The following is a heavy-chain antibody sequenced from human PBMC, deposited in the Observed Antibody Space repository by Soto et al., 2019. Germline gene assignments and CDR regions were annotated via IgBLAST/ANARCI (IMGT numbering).Heavy chain of an antibody. D-gene: IGHD6-19*01. CDR1: GYTFTGYY. CDR3: AREYSSRRRFDY. CDR2: INPNSGGT. J-gene: IGHJ4*02. V-gene: IGHV1-2*04. Sequence: QVQLVQSGAEVKKPGASVKVSCKASGYTFTGYYMHWARQAPGQGLEWMGWINPNSGGTNYAQKFQGWVTMTRDTSSSTAYMELSRLRSDDTAVYYCAREYSSRRRFDYWGQGILVTVSS.